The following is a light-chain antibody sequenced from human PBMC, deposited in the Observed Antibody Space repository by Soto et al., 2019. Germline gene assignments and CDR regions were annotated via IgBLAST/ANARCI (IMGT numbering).Light chain of an antibody. J-gene: IGKJ1*01. CDR1: QSVSSSY. V-gene: IGKV3-20*01. Sequence: NVLTQSPGTLSLKNEERATLSCRASQSVSSSYLAWYQQKPGQAPRLLIYGASSRATGIPDRFSGSGSGTDFTLTISRLGPEDFAVYYCQQYGSSPWTFGQGTNVDIK. CDR2: GAS. CDR3: QQYGSSPWT.